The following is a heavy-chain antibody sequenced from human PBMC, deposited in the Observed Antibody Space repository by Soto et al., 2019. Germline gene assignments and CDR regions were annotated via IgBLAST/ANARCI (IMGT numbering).Heavy chain of an antibody. Sequence: GSLRLSCAASGFTFSSYTMNWVRQAPGKGLEWVSSISSSSTYIYYADSLKGRFTISRDNAKNSLYLQMNSLRAEDTAVYYCARVVTGTTPLRNFDYWGQGTLVTVSS. D-gene: IGHD1-7*01. J-gene: IGHJ4*02. V-gene: IGHV3-21*01. CDR1: GFTFSSYT. CDR2: ISSSSTYI. CDR3: ARVVTGTTPLRNFDY.